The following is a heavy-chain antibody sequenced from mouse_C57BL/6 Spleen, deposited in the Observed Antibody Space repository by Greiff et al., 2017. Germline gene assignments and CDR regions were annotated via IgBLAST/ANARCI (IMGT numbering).Heavy chain of an antibody. Sequence: EVQVVESGGGLVQPGGSLSLSCAASGFTFTDYYMSWVRQPPGKALEWLGFIRNKANGYTTEYSASVKGRFTISRDNSQSILYLQMNALRAEDSATYSCARSDGPHYFDYWGQGTTLTVSS. CDR1: GFTFTDYY. D-gene: IGHD2-3*01. V-gene: IGHV7-3*01. J-gene: IGHJ2*01. CDR2: IRNKANGYTT. CDR3: ARSDGPHYFDY.